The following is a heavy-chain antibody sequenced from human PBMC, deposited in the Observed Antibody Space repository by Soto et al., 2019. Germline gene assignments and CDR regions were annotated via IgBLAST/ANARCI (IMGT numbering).Heavy chain of an antibody. Sequence: GASVKVSCKASGYTFTTYAMHWVRQVPGQRLEWMGWINAGNGNTKFSQKFQGRVTITRDTSANTAYMELSSLRSEDTAVYYCARGYDFWSGYYLYYYYGMDVWGQGTTVTVSS. CDR1: GYTFTTYA. J-gene: IGHJ6*02. D-gene: IGHD3-3*01. CDR3: ARGYDFWSGYYLYYYYGMDV. V-gene: IGHV1-3*01. CDR2: INAGNGNT.